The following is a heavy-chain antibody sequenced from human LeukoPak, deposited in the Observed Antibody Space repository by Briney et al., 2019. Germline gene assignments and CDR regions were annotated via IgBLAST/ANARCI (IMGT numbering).Heavy chain of an antibody. D-gene: IGHD3-9*01. V-gene: IGHV3-7*01. J-gene: IGHJ4*02. Sequence: GGSLRLSCAASGFTFSSYWMSWVRQAPGKGLEWVANIKQDGSAKYYVDSVKGRFTTSRDNAKNSLYLQMNSLRAEDTAVYYCARTVLRDFDWSFYFDYWGQGTLVTVSS. CDR2: IKQDGSAK. CDR3: ARTVLRDFDWSFYFDY. CDR1: GFTFSSYW.